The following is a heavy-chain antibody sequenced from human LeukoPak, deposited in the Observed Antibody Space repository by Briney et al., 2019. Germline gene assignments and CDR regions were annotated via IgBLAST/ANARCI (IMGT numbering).Heavy chain of an antibody. J-gene: IGHJ4*02. Sequence: SETLSLTCAVSGYSISSGYYWGWIRQPPGKGLEWIGSIYHSGSTYYNPSLKSRVTISVDTSKNQFSLKLSSVTAADTAVYYCAVRLNDYVWGSYQAFDYWGQGTLVTVSS. CDR1: GYSISSGYY. CDR3: AVRLNDYVWGSYQAFDY. V-gene: IGHV4-38-2*01. D-gene: IGHD3-16*02. CDR2: IYHSGST.